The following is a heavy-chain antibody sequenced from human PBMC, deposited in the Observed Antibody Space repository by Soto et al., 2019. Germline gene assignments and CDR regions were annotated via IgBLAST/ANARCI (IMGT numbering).Heavy chain of an antibody. Sequence: PGGSLRLSCAASGFTFSSYWMSWVRQAPGKGLEWVANIKQDGSEKYYVDSVKGRFTISRDNAKNSLYLQMNSLRAEDTAVYYCARAYSSSWYAHYYYYMDVWGKGTTVTVSS. V-gene: IGHV3-7*04. CDR3: ARAYSSSWYAHYYYYMDV. CDR2: IKQDGSEK. CDR1: GFTFSSYW. J-gene: IGHJ6*03. D-gene: IGHD6-13*01.